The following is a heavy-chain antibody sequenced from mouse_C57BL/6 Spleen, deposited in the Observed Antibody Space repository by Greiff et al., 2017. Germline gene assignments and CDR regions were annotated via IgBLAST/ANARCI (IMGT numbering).Heavy chain of an antibody. V-gene: IGHV5-16*01. CDR3: ARAWDYLYFYV. CDR1: GFTFSDYY. D-gene: IGHD4-1*01. CDR2: INYDGSST. J-gene: IGHJ1*03. Sequence: EVKLVESEGGLVQPGSSMKLSCTASGFTFSDYYMAWVRQVPEKGLEWVANINYDGSSTYYLDSLKSRFIISSDNAKNILYLQMSSLTSEDTATYYCARAWDYLYFYVWGTGTTVTVSS.